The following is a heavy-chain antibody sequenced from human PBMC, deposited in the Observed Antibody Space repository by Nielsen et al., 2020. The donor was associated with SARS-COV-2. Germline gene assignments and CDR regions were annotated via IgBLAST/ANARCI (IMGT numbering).Heavy chain of an antibody. D-gene: IGHD6-13*01. CDR2: INPNSGGT. J-gene: IGHJ3*02. V-gene: IGHV1-2*04. Sequence: ASVKVSCKASGYTFTGYYMHWVRQAPGQGLEWMGRINPNSGGTNYAQKFQGWVTMTRDTSISTAYMELSRLRSDDTAVYYCARVGVAAAGQGVNAFDIWGQGTMVTVSS. CDR1: GYTFTGYY. CDR3: ARVGVAAAGQGVNAFDI.